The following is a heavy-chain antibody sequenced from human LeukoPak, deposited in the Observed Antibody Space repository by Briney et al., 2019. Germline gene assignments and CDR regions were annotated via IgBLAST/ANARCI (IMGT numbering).Heavy chain of an antibody. CDR3: ARVVGLTGYSSSWYSGYYYYMDV. CDR1: GFTFRSYG. V-gene: IGHV3-30*02. CDR2: TRYDGNNK. Sequence: GGSLRLSCAASGFTFRSYGMHWVRQAPGKGLEWVAFTRYDGNNKYYADSVKGRFTISRDNSKNTVYLQMNSLRSEDTAVYYCARVVGLTGYSSSWYSGYYYYMDVWGKGTTVTVSS. D-gene: IGHD6-13*01. J-gene: IGHJ6*03.